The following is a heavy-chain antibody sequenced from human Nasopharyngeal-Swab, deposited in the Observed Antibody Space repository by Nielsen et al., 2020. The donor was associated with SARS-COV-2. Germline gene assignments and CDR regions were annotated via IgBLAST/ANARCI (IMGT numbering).Heavy chain of an antibody. J-gene: IGHJ6*03. CDR2: IYHSGST. CDR1: GGSISSGGYS. CDR3: ARGRGRYCSGGSCYPPTWYCYYMDV. Sequence: SETLSLTCAVSGGSISSGGYSWSWIRQPPGKGLEWIGYIYHSGSTYYNPSLKSRVTISVDRSKNQFSLKLSSVTAADTAVYYCARGRGRYCSGGSCYPPTWYCYYMDVWGKGTTVTVSS. D-gene: IGHD2-15*01. V-gene: IGHV4-30-2*01.